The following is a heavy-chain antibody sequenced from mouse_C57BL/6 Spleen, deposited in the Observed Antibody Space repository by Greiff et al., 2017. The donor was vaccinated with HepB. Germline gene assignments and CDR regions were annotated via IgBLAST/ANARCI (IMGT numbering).Heavy chain of an antibody. Sequence: VQLQQSGAELVRPGASVTLSCKASGYTFTDYEMHWVKQTPVHGLEWIGAIDPETGGTAYNQKFKGKAILTADKSSSTAYMELRSLTSEDSAVYYCTRCYGSSHYFDYWGQGTTLTVSS. CDR2: IDPETGGT. V-gene: IGHV1-15*01. J-gene: IGHJ2*01. D-gene: IGHD1-1*01. CDR1: GYTFTDYE. CDR3: TRCYGSSHYFDY.